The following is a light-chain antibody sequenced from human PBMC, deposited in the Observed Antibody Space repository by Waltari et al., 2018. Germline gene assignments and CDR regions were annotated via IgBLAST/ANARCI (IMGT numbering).Light chain of an antibody. Sequence: QSALTQPASVSGSPGQSITISCTGTSSDVGGYNFVSWYQQHPGNAPIPLISEVSNRPSGVSDRCSGSKSGTTASLTISGLQAEDEADYHCCSYTSSSTWVFGGGTELTVL. CDR3: CSYTSSSTWV. CDR2: EVS. V-gene: IGLV2-14*01. J-gene: IGLJ3*02. CDR1: SSDVGGYNF.